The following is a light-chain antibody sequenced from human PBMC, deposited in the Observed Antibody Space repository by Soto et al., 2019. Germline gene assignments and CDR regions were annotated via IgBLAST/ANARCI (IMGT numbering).Light chain of an antibody. Sequence: QSALTLPASVSGSPRQSITISCSGTRSDLGSYNLVFWYQQHPGKAPKLMIYEGSKRPSGVSNRFSGYKSGNTASLTISGRQAEEEAYYYCCSYVGSSSWVFGGGTKLTVL. J-gene: IGLJ3*02. CDR2: EGS. CDR3: CSYVGSSSWV. V-gene: IGLV2-23*01. CDR1: RSDLGSYNL.